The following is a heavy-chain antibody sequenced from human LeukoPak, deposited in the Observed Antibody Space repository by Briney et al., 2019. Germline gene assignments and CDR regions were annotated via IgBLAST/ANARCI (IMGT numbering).Heavy chain of an antibody. Sequence: GGSLRLSCAASGFTFSSYGMHWVRQAPGKGLEWVAVISYDGSNKYYADSVKGRFTISRDNSKNTLYLQMNSLRAEDTAVYYCAKDATIAAAGKNYYMDVWGKGTTVTISS. CDR1: GFTFSSYG. CDR2: ISYDGSNK. J-gene: IGHJ6*03. V-gene: IGHV3-30*18. CDR3: AKDATIAAAGKNYYMDV. D-gene: IGHD6-13*01.